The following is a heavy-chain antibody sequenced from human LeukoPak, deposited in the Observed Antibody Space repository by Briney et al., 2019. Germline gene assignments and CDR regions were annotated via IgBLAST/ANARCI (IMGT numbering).Heavy chain of an antibody. CDR2: ISSGGGDT. CDR1: GFTFSNYA. Sequence: GGSLRLSCAASGFTFSNYAMNWVRQAPGKGLECVSGISSGGGDTQYAASVKGRFTISRDNSKNTLHLQMNSLRAEDTAVYYCAKGAISSGNQFYYFDYWGQGTLVTVSS. D-gene: IGHD1-26*01. CDR3: AKGAISSGNQFYYFDY. V-gene: IGHV3-23*01. J-gene: IGHJ4*02.